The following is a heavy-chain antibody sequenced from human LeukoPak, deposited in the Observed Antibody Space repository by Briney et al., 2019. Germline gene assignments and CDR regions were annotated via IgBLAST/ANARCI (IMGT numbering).Heavy chain of an antibody. V-gene: IGHV1-69*13. Sequence: ASVKVSCKASGGTFSSYAISWVRQAPGQGLEWMGGIIPIFGTANYAQEFQGRVTITADESTSTAYLELSSLTSEDTAVYYCARVVLGRRWLQTSYYYGMDVWGQGTTVTVSS. CDR1: GGTFSSYA. CDR3: ARVVLGRRWLQTSYYYGMDV. J-gene: IGHJ6*02. CDR2: IIPIFGTA. D-gene: IGHD5-24*01.